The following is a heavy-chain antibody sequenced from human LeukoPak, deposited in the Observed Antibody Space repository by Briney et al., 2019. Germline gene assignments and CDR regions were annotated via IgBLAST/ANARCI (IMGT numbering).Heavy chain of an antibody. CDR3: ARGPSPDSSSWYSFPSYFDY. J-gene: IGHJ4*02. V-gene: IGHV4-34*01. CDR2: INHSGST. Sequence: PSETLSLTCAVYGGSFSGYYWSWIRQPPGKGLEWIGEINHSGSTNYNPSLKSRVTISVDTSKNQFSLKLSSVTAADTAVYYCARGPSPDSSSWYSFPSYFDYWGQGTLVTVSS. D-gene: IGHD6-13*01. CDR1: GGSFSGYY.